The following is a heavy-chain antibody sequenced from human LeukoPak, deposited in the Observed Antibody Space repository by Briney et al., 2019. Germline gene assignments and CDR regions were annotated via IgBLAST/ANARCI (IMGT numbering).Heavy chain of an antibody. CDR3: ARADGYTAHFDY. J-gene: IGHJ4*02. D-gene: IGHD5-24*01. CDR2: IYPGDSDT. Sequence: GESLKISCKGSGNSFSYYWIGWVRQMPGKGLEWMGIIYPGDSDTRYSPSFQGQVTISADMSISTAYLRWSSLKASDTAMYYCARADGYTAHFDYWGQGTLVTVSS. V-gene: IGHV5-51*01. CDR1: GNSFSYYW.